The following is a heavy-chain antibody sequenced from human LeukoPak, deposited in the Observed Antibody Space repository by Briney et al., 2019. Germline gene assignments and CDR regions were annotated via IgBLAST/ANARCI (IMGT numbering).Heavy chain of an antibody. CDR1: GGSFSGYY. V-gene: IGHV4-34*01. Sequence: PSETLSLTCAVYGGSFSGYYWSWIRQPPGKGLEWIGEINHSGSTNYNPSLKSRVTISVDTSKNQFSLRLSSVTAADTAVYYCARTPIYYFDNSGYYNWGQGTLVTVSS. CDR3: ARTPIYYFDNSGYYN. D-gene: IGHD3-22*01. CDR2: INHSGST. J-gene: IGHJ4*02.